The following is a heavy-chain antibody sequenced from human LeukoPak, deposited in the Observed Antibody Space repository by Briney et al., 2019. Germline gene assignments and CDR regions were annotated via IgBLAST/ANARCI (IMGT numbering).Heavy chain of an antibody. J-gene: IGHJ4*02. V-gene: IGHV3-30*03. Sequence: GGSLRLSCAASGFTFSNYAMHWVRQAPGKGLEWVSVISYDGSDKYYADSVEGRFTISRDNSKNTLYLQMNSLRAEDTAVYYCARVVGQSEAMKPYCSGGSCYPIDYWGQGTLVTVSS. CDR3: ARVVGQSEAMKPYCSGGSCYPIDY. D-gene: IGHD2-15*01. CDR1: GFTFSNYA. CDR2: ISYDGSDK.